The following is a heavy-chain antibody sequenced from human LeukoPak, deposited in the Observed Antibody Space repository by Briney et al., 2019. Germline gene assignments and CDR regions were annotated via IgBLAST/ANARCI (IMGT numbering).Heavy chain of an antibody. CDR3: ARAPHSSAGDNFDY. CDR1: GYTFTSFH. D-gene: IGHD2-15*01. Sequence: ASVKVSCRASGYTFTSFHMHWVRQAPGQVLEWMGIINPSGGGTSYPQKFQGRVTMTRDTSTSTVYMELSSLRSEDTAVYYCARAPHSSAGDNFDYWGQGTLVIVSS. J-gene: IGHJ4*02. V-gene: IGHV1-46*01. CDR2: INPSGGGT.